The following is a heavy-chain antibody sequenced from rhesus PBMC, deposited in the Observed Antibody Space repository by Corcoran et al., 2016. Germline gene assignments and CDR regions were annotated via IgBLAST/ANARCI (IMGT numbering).Heavy chain of an antibody. CDR1: GFSLSTSAMG. V-gene: IGHV2-1*01. CDR3: ARSVGNWSLFDY. J-gene: IGHJ4*01. CDR2: MYWDDAK. Sequence: HVTLKEYGPALWKPTQTLTLTCTSSGFSLSTSAMGVGWIRPPPGKTLEWLEHMYWDDAKSYRKSRQSRLTISKDTSKAQVVLTMTKMDTVATDTYYCARSVGNWSLFDYWGQGVLVTVSS. D-gene: IGHD6-25*01.